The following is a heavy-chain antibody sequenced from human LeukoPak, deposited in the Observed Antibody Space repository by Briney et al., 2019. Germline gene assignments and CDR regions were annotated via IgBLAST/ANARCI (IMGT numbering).Heavy chain of an antibody. V-gene: IGHV4-34*01. D-gene: IGHD3-22*01. Sequence: PSETLSLTCAVYGGSFSGYYWSWIRQPPGKGLEWIGEINHSGSTNCNPSLKSRVTISVDTSKNQFSLKLSSVTAADTAVYSCARGFGYYDSSGYRPYYFDYWGQGTLVTVSS. CDR2: INHSGST. CDR1: GGSFSGYY. CDR3: ARGFGYYDSSGYRPYYFDY. J-gene: IGHJ4*02.